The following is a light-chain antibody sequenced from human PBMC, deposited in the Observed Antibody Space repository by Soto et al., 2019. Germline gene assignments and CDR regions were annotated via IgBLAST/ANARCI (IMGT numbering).Light chain of an antibody. V-gene: IGKV3-15*01. CDR2: GAS. Sequence: EIVMTQSPATLSVSPGERATLSCRASQSVSSDLAWYQQKPGQAPRLLVYGASTRATGMPARFSGSGSVTEFTLTISSLQSEDFAVYYCQQYNSWPYTFGQGTKLEIK. CDR3: QQYNSWPYT. J-gene: IGKJ2*01. CDR1: QSVSSD.